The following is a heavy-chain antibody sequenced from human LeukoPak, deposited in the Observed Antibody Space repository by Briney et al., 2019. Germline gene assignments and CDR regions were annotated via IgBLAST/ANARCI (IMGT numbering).Heavy chain of an antibody. J-gene: IGHJ4*02. D-gene: IGHD2-15*01. CDR2: TSDGGDS. CDR3: AKGDPTGTRSDCSGVSYYWGFDY. Sequence: GSLRLSCAASGFTFTRNDISWFRQDPGRGRQWVTSTSDGGDSYYAHSVKGRFTISRDNSRDTVYLQMSNLTAEDAALYYCAKGDPTGTRSDCSGVSYYWGFDYWGQGTEVTVSS. V-gene: IGHV3-23*01. CDR1: GFTFTRND.